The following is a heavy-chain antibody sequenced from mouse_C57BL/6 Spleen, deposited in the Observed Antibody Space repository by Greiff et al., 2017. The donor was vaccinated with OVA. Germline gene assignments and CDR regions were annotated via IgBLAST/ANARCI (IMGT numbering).Heavy chain of an antibody. J-gene: IGHJ3*01. CDR1: GYSITSGYD. CDR2: ISYSGST. Sequence: ESGPGMVKPSQSLSLTCTVTGYSITSGYDWHWIRHFPGNKLEWMGYISYSGSTNYNPSLKSRISITHDTSKNHFFLKLNSVTTEDTATYYCARGTLAWFAYWGQGTLVTVSA. CDR3: ARGTLAWFAY. V-gene: IGHV3-1*01.